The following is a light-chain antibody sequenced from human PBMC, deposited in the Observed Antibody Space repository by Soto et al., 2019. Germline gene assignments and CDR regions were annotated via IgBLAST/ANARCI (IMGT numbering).Light chain of an antibody. V-gene: IGLV2-14*03. Sequence: QSVLTQPASVSGSPGQSITISCTGTSSDVGNYNYVSWYQQHPGKAPKLMIYDVSNRPSGVSDRFSGSKSGNTASLTISGLQAEDEADYYCTSYISTGTYVFGTGTKVTVL. CDR3: TSYISTGTYV. CDR2: DVS. CDR1: SSDVGNYNY. J-gene: IGLJ1*01.